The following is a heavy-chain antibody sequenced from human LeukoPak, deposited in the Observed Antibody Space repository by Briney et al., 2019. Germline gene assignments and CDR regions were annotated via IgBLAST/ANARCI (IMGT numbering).Heavy chain of an antibody. V-gene: IGHV1-2*02. CDR3: ARARMYYYYYGMDV. J-gene: IGHJ6*02. Sequence: GASVKVSCKASGYTFTGYYMHWVRQAPGQGLEWMGWINPNSGGTNYAQKFQGRVTMTRDTSISTAYMELSRLRSDDTAVYYCARARMYYYYYGMDVWGQGTTVTVSS. CDR2: INPNSGGT. CDR1: GYTFTGYY. D-gene: IGHD5-24*01.